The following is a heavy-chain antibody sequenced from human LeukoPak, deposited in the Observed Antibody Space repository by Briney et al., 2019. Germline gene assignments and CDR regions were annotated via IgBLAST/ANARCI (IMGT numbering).Heavy chain of an antibody. D-gene: IGHD5-18*01. J-gene: IGHJ4*02. V-gene: IGHV1-46*01. CDR3: ARRGYTYGYPVY. CDR2: VNLSGGST. Sequence: ASVKLSCTASGYTFSSYYMHWVRHAPGQGLGWMGIVNLSGGSTTYAQQSQGRVTTPRDTSTSTVHMERSSLRSEATAVYYCARRGYTYGYPVYWGEGTLVTVSS. CDR1: GYTFSSYY.